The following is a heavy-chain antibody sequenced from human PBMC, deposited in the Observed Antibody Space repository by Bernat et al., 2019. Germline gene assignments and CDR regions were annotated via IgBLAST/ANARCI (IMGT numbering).Heavy chain of an antibody. CDR1: GGSISSSNG. CDR3: ARAYGSGSTPDY. CDR2: IYHSGST. V-gene: IGHV4-4*02. J-gene: IGHJ4*02. Sequence: QVQLQESGQGRVKPSGTLSLTCAVSGGSISSSNGGSGVGQPPGKGLEWIGEIYHSGSTNYNPSLKSRVTISVDKSKNQFSLKLSSVTAADTAVYYCARAYGSGSTPDYWGQGTLVTVSS. D-gene: IGHD3-10*01.